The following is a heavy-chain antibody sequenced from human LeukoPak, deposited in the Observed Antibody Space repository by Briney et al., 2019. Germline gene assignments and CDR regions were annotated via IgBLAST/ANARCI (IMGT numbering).Heavy chain of an antibody. CDR2: IYYSGST. CDR3: ARRFQLWSRYYYYYYMDV. J-gene: IGHJ6*03. V-gene: IGHV4-39*07. Sequence: SETLSLTCTVSGGSISSSNYYWGWIRQPPGKGLEWIGSIYYSGSTYYNPSLKSRVTISIDTSKNQFSLKLSSVTAADTAVYYCARRFQLWSRYYYYYYMDVWGKGTTVTVSS. D-gene: IGHD5-18*01. CDR1: GGSISSSNYY.